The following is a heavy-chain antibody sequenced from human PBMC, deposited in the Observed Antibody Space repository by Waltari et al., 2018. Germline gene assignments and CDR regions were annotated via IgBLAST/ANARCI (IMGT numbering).Heavy chain of an antibody. V-gene: IGHV3-23*04. CDR1: GFTFSSYA. J-gene: IGHJ4*02. CDR2: ISGRGGST. CDR3: AKDGYIVVVVAAYDY. D-gene: IGHD2-15*01. Sequence: EVQLVESGGGLVQPGGSLRLSCAASGFTFSSYAMSWVRQAPGKGLEWVPAISGRGGSTYDADSVKGRLTISRDNSKNTLYLQMNSLRAEDTAVYYCAKDGYIVVVVAAYDYWGQGTLVTVSS.